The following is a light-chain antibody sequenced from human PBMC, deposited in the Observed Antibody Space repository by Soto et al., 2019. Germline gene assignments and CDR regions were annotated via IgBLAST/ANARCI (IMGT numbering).Light chain of an antibody. CDR2: GTS. J-gene: IGKJ5*01. Sequence: EVLLTQSPVTLSLSPGESAALSCRASERIYSAYLGWYQQKPGQAPRLLIYGTSSRATGIPDRFSGSGSGTDFTLTISRLEPEDFAVYYCQQYGNSPITFGQGTRLE. CDR3: QQYGNSPIT. CDR1: ERIYSAY. V-gene: IGKV3-20*01.